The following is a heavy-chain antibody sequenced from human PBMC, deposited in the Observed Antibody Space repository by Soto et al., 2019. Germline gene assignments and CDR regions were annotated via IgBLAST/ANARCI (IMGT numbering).Heavy chain of an antibody. D-gene: IGHD2-15*01. V-gene: IGHV3-74*01. CDR2: INSDGSST. CDR3: VRTSLVVAAATREDY. CDR1: GFTFSSYW. Sequence: GGALRLSCAASGFTFSSYWMHWVRQAPGKGLVWVSRINSDGSSTSYADSVKGRFTISRDNAKNTLYLQMNSLRAEDTAVYYCVRTSLVVAAATREDYWGQGTLVTVSS. J-gene: IGHJ4*02.